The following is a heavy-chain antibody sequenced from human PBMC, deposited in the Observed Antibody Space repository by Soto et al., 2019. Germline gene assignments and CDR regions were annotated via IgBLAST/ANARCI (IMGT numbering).Heavy chain of an antibody. V-gene: IGHV1-8*02. CDR3: ARMESFGSLNWFDP. D-gene: IGHD5-18*01. CDR1: GYTFTNND. CDR2: MNPGSGDT. J-gene: IGHJ5*02. Sequence: ASVKVSCKASGYTFTNNDVSWVRQATGQGLEWMGWMNPGSGDTGYAQKFQGRVTMTRDTSIATAYMELNSLTSEDTAIYYCARMESFGSLNWFDPWGQGTLVTVSS.